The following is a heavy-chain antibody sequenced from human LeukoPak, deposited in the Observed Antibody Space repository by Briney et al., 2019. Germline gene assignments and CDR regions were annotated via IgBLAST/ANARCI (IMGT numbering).Heavy chain of an antibody. CDR3: ARVADYDFWSGSISYFDY. V-gene: IGHV3-7*01. CDR2: IKQDGSEK. Sequence: GGSLRLSCAASGFTFSSYWMSWVRQAPGKGLEWVANIKQDGSEKYYVDSVKGRFTISRDNAKNSLYLQMNSLRAEDTAVYYCARVADYDFWSGSISYFDYWGQGTLVTVSS. D-gene: IGHD3-3*01. CDR1: GFTFSSYW. J-gene: IGHJ4*02.